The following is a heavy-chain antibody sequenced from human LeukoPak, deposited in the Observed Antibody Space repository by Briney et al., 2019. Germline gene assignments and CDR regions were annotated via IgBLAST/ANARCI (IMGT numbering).Heavy chain of an antibody. V-gene: IGHV3-23*01. CDR2: ISGSGGST. CDR1: GFTFSSYA. CDR3: AKGHCSSTSCARFDP. Sequence: XAXXGFTFSSYAXSWVGQAPGKGXXXVSAISGSGGSTYYADSVKGGFTISRDNSKNTLYMKMNSLRAEDTAVYYCAKGHCSSTSCARFDPWGQGTLVTVSS. D-gene: IGHD2-2*01. J-gene: IGHJ5*02.